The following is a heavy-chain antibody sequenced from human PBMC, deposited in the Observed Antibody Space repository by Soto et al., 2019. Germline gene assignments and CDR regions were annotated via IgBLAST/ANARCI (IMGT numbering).Heavy chain of an antibody. J-gene: IGHJ4*02. V-gene: IGHV3-74*01. Sequence: EVQLVEAGGGLVQPGGSLRLSCAGSVIVFSRYWIHWVRQAPGKGVVWVSRISSDGSTTTYADSVKGRFTISRDHAKNTLYLQMNTLRAEDTAVYYCARESSGNSSYFDYWGQGTLVTVSS. D-gene: IGHD6-6*01. CDR2: ISSDGSTT. CDR1: VIVFSRYW. CDR3: ARESSGNSSYFDY.